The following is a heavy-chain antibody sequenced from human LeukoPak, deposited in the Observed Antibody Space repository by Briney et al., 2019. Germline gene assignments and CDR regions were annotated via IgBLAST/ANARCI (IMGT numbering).Heavy chain of an antibody. J-gene: IGHJ4*02. V-gene: IGHV3-48*04. CDR2: ISASGRTT. CDR3: ARDLEED. Sequence: GGSLRLSCLASGLTLSNYGMNWVRQAPGKGLEWLSYISASGRTTYYADSVKGRFSMSRDNANNSVFLEMNSLRVDDTALYYRARDLEEDWGQGTLVTVSS. CDR1: GLTLSNYG.